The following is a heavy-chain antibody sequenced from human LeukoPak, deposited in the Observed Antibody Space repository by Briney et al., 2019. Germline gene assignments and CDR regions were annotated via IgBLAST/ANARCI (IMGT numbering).Heavy chain of an antibody. CDR2: ISGSGGNT. Sequence: QPGGSLRLSCAASGFTFSSYAMSWVRQAPGKGLEWVSAISGSGGNTYYADSVKGRFTMSRDNSKNTLYLQMNSLRAEDTAVYYCAKDHGNWNLFDYWGQGTLVTVSS. CDR3: AKDHGNWNLFDY. V-gene: IGHV3-23*01. J-gene: IGHJ4*02. D-gene: IGHD1-1*01. CDR1: GFTFSSYA.